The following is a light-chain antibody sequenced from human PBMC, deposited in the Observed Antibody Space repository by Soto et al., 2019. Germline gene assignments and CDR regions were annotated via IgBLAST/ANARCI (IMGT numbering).Light chain of an antibody. J-gene: IGLJ1*01. V-gene: IGLV2-14*01. CDR1: SSDVGGYNY. CDR3: SSYTSSSTLGV. CDR2: DVS. Sequence: QSVLTQPASVSGSPDQSITISCTGTSSDVGGYNYVSWYQQHPGKAPKLMIYDVSNRPSGVSNRFSGSKSGNTASLTISGLQAEDEADYYCSSYTSSSTLGVFGTGTKLTVL.